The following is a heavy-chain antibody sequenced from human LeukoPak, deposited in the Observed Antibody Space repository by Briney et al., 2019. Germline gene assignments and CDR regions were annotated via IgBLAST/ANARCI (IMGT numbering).Heavy chain of an antibody. D-gene: IGHD2-2*02. CDR1: GGTFSSYA. CDR2: IIPIFGTA. CDR3: ARTPCSSTSCHMYYFDY. Sequence: SVKVSCKASGGTFSSYAISWVRQAPGQGLEWMGGIIPIFGTANYAQKFQGRVAITADESTSTAYMELSSLRSEDTAVYYCARTPCSSTSCHMYYFDYWGQGTLVTVSS. V-gene: IGHV1-69*13. J-gene: IGHJ4*02.